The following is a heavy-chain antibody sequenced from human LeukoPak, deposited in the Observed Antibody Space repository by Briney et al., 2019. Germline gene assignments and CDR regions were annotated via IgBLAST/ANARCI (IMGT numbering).Heavy chain of an antibody. D-gene: IGHD3-22*01. J-gene: IGHJ3*02. Sequence: ASVKVSCKASGYTFTSYYMYWVRQAPGQGLEWMGIINPSGGSTSYAQKFQGRVTMTRDTSTSTVYMELSSLRSEDTAVYYCASPGDSIRRAAASNAFVIWGQGTMVTVSS. V-gene: IGHV1-46*01. CDR1: GYTFTSYY. CDR2: INPSGGST. CDR3: ASPGDSIRRAAASNAFVI.